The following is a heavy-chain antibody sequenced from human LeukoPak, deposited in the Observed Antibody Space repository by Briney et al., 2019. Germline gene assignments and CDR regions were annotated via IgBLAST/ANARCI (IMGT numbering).Heavy chain of an antibody. V-gene: IGHV3-23*01. CDR3: AKAFYDILTGYYVDAFDI. CDR2: ISGSGGST. Sequence: GGSLRLSCAASGFTFTTYWMGWVRQAPGKGLEWVSAISGSGGSTYYADSVKGRFTISRDNSKNTLYLQMNSLRAEDTAVYYCAKAFYDILTGYYVDAFDIWGQGTMVTVSS. J-gene: IGHJ3*02. D-gene: IGHD3-9*01. CDR1: GFTFTTYW.